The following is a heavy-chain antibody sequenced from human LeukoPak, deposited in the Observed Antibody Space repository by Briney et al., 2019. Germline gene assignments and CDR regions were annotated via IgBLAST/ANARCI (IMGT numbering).Heavy chain of an antibody. J-gene: IGHJ4*02. D-gene: IGHD2-2*01. Sequence: PGGSLRLSCAASGFTFSRYSMNWVRKAPGKGLEWVGRIKSKTDGGTTDYAAPVKGRFTISRDDSKNTLYLQMNSLKTEDTAVYYCTTSITAQYDYWGQGTLVTVSS. CDR3: TTSITAQYDY. V-gene: IGHV3-15*01. CDR1: GFTFSRYS. CDR2: IKSKTDGGTT.